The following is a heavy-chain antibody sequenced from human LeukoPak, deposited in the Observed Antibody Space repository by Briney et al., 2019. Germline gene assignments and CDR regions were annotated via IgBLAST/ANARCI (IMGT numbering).Heavy chain of an antibody. Sequence: GGSLRLSCAASGFTFSNYAMSWVRQAPGRGLERVSAISGDADSTYYADSVKGRFTISRDNSKNTLYLQVNSLRADDTAVYYCAKKEGGFDHWGQGALVTVSS. J-gene: IGHJ4*02. CDR2: ISGDADST. CDR3: AKKEGGFDH. V-gene: IGHV3-23*01. D-gene: IGHD1-26*01. CDR1: GFTFSNYA.